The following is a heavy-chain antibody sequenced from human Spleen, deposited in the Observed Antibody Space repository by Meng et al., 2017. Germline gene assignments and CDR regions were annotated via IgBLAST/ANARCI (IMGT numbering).Heavy chain of an antibody. CDR3: TTLGN. J-gene: IGHJ4*02. V-gene: IGHV3-15*01. CDR1: GFTFSNYW. Sequence: GESLKISCAASGFTFSNYWMHWVRQAPGKGLEWVGRLKPKTHGGISEYTAPVEGRFTISRDDSKFTMYLQMNSLKTEDTARYYCTTLGNWGQGTLVTVSS. CDR2: LKPKTHGGIS.